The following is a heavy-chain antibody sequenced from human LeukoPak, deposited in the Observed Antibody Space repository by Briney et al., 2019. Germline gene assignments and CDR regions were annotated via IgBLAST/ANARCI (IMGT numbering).Heavy chain of an antibody. Sequence: PGGPLRLSCAASGFTFDDYTMHWVRQAPGKGLEWVSLISWDGGSTYYADSVKGRFTISRDNSKNSLYLQMNSLRTEDTALYYCAKSGDAGGRYCSSTSCLRDQNYYYYYGMDVWGQGTTVTVSS. V-gene: IGHV3-43*01. CDR3: AKSGDAGGRYCSSTSCLRDQNYYYYYGMDV. CDR1: GFTFDDYT. CDR2: ISWDGGST. J-gene: IGHJ6*02. D-gene: IGHD2-2*01.